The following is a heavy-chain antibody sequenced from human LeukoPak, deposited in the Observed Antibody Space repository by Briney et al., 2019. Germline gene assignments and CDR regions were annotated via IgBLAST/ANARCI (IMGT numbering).Heavy chain of an antibody. J-gene: IGHJ6*03. D-gene: IGHD3-3*01. CDR3: ARAPYDFWSSQYPRDYYYYMDV. CDR1: GYTFTSYY. Sequence: ASVKVSCKESGYTFTSYYMHWVRQAPGQGLEWMGIINPSGGSTSYAQKFQGRVTMTRDTSTSTVYMELSSLRSEDTAVYYCARAPYDFWSSQYPRDYYYYMDVWGKGTTVTVSS. CDR2: INPSGGST. V-gene: IGHV1-46*01.